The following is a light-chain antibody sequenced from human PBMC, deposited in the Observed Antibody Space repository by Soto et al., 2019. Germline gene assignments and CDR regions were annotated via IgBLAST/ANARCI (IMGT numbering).Light chain of an antibody. CDR2: DVS. CDR1: SSDVGGYNY. V-gene: IGLV2-14*01. CDR3: CSYTTSNTRQIV. Sequence: QSVLTQPASVSGSPGQSITISCTGTSSDVGGYNYVSWYQQQPGKAPKFMIYDVSNRPSGVSNRFSGSKSGNTASLTISELQAEDEADYYCCSYTTSNTRQIVFGTGTKVTVL. J-gene: IGLJ1*01.